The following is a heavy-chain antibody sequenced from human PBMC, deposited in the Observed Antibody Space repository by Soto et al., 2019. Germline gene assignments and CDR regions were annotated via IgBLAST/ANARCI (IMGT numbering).Heavy chain of an antibody. CDR2: ST. V-gene: IGHV3-23*01. CDR3: ATSAFNYDILTGYHDY. D-gene: IGHD3-9*01. J-gene: IGHJ4*02. Sequence: STYYADSVKGRFTISRDNSKNTLYLQMNSLRAEDTAVYYCATSAFNYDILTGYHDYWGQGTLVTVSS.